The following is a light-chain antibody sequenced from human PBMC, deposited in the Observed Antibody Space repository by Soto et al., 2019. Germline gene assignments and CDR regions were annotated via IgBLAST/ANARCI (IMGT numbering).Light chain of an antibody. CDR2: GPS. J-gene: IGKJ5*01. CDR1: QSVSSTH. CDR3: QQYGSSLSIT. V-gene: IGKV3-20*01. Sequence: EIVLTQSPGTLSLSPGERATLSCMASQSVSSTHLAWYQQKPGQAPRLLIYGPSSRATGIPDRFSGGGSGTDFTLTVSRLEPEDFAVYYCQQYGSSLSITFGQGTRLEIK.